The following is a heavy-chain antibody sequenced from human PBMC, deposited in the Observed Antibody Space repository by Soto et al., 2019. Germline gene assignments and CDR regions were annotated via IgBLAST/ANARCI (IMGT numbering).Heavy chain of an antibody. J-gene: IGHJ6*02. CDR3: ARAPNYAFWSGYPPNGMDV. V-gene: IGHV4-59*01. CDR2: IYYSGTT. D-gene: IGHD3-3*01. Sequence: SETLSLTCIVSEGSINTYYWSWIRQPPGKGLEWIGYIYYSGTTYYNPSLKSRVTISLDTSKSQFSLRLRYLTAADTAVYYCARAPNYAFWSGYPPNGMDVWGQGTTVTVSS. CDR1: EGSINTYY.